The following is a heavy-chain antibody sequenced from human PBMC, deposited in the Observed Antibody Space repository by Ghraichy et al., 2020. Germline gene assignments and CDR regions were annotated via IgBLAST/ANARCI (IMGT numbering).Heavy chain of an antibody. J-gene: IGHJ6*03. Sequence: GGSLRLSCAPSGFTFSSYAMSWVRQAPGKGLEWVSAITGSGGSTYYADSVKGRFTISRDNSKNTLYLEMNSLRAEDTAVYYCAKAIFGVDDYYYYMDVWGKGTTVTVSS. CDR3: AKAIFGVDDYYYYMDV. CDR2: ITGSGGST. CDR1: GFTFSSYA. D-gene: IGHD3-3*01. V-gene: IGHV3-23*01.